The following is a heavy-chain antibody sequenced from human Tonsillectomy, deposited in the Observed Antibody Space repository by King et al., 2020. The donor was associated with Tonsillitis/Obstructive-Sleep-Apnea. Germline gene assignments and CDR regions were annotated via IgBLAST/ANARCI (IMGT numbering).Heavy chain of an antibody. Sequence: VQLVESGGGLVKPGGSLRLSCAASGFTFSSYSMNWVRQAPGKGLEWVSSISSSSSYIYYADSVKGRFTIPRDNAKNSLYLQMNSLRAEDTAVYYCARISNWGSRYFVYWGQGTLVTVSS. J-gene: IGHJ4*02. CDR1: GFTFSSYS. D-gene: IGHD7-27*01. V-gene: IGHV3-21*01. CDR3: ARISNWGSRYFVY. CDR2: ISSSSSYI.